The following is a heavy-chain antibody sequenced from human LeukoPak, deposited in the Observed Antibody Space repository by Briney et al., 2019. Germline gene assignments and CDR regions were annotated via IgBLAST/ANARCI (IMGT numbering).Heavy chain of an antibody. V-gene: IGHV1-46*01. CDR2: INPSGGST. Sequence: ASVKVSCKASGYTFTSYYIHWVRQAPGQGLEWMGIINPSGGSTSYAQKLQGRVTMTTDTSTSTAYMELRSLRSDDTAVYYCARDPSSRQLVQGAPNWFDPWGQGTLVTVSS. J-gene: IGHJ5*02. CDR3: ARDPSSRQLVQGAPNWFDP. D-gene: IGHD6-13*01. CDR1: GYTFTSYY.